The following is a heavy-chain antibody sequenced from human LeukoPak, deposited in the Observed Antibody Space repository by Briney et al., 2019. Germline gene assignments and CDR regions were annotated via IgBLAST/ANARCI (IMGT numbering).Heavy chain of an antibody. D-gene: IGHD3-22*01. CDR3: ARGRAYYYDSSGYTDAFDI. CDR2: ISSRGTTI. Sequence: GGSLRLSCAGSGFTFSDYYMSWIRQAPGKGLEWVSYISSRGTTIHYADSVKGRFTISRDNAKNSLYLQMNSLRAEDTAVYYCARGRAYYYDSSGYTDAFDIWGQGTMVTVSS. CDR1: GFTFSDYY. V-gene: IGHV3-11*01. J-gene: IGHJ3*02.